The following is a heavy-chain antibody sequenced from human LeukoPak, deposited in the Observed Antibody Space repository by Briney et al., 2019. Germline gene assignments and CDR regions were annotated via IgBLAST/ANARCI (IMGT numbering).Heavy chain of an antibody. CDR3: ARDFYSYGAYYFDY. CDR1: GFTFSNYA. CDR2: ISYDGSNK. Sequence: GGSLRLSCAASGFTFSNYAMHWVRQAPGKGLEWVAVISYDGSNKYYAASVKGRFTISRDNSKNTLYLQMNSLRAEDTAVCYCARDFYSYGAYYFDYWGQGTLVTVSS. J-gene: IGHJ4*02. V-gene: IGHV3-30*04. D-gene: IGHD5-18*01.